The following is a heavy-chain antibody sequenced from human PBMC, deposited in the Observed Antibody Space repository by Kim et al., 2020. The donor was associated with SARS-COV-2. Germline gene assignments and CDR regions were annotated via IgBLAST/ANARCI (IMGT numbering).Heavy chain of an antibody. V-gene: IGHV3-9*01. J-gene: IGHJ4*02. D-gene: IGHD6-13*01. CDR3: AAGEIAEWAQRIAAAGTRDY. CDR1: GFTFDDYA. CDR2: ISWNSGSI. Sequence: GGSLRLSCAASGFTFDDYAMHWVRQAPGKGLEWVSGISWNSGSIGYADSVKGRFTISRDNAKNSLYLQMNSLRAEDTALYYCAAGEIAEWAQRIAAAGTRDYWGQGTLVTVSS.